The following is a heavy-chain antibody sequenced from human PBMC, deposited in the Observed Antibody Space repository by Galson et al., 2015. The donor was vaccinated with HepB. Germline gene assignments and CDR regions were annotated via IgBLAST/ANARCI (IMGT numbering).Heavy chain of an antibody. CDR1: GFTFSITW. J-gene: IGHJ4*02. CDR3: VADTYNSAAQAFAF. CDR2: IKSKRDGETS. Sequence: SLRLSCAASGFTFSITWMNWVRQAPGKGLEWVGRIKSKRDGETSDYSAPVKGRFTISRDASKNTVFLQMNSLKTEDTALYYCVADTYNSAAQAFAFWGQGALLTVSS. V-gene: IGHV3-15*01. D-gene: IGHD1-1*01.